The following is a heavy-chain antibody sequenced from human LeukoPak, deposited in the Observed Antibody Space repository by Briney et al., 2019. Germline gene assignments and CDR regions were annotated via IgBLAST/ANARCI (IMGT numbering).Heavy chain of an antibody. CDR1: GFTFSSYW. V-gene: IGHV3-7*02. Sequence: PGGSLRLSCAASGFTFSSYWMSWVRRAPGEGLEWVANIKQDGTEKYYMDSVKGRFSISRDNAKNSLYLQMNSLRDEDTAVYYCARQYYYDSSGYYYYYYGMDVWGQGTTVTVSS. D-gene: IGHD3-22*01. CDR2: IKQDGTEK. CDR3: ARQYYYDSSGYYYYYYGMDV. J-gene: IGHJ6*02.